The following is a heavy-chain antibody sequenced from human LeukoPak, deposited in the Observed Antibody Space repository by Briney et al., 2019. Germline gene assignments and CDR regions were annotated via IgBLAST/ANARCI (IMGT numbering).Heavy chain of an antibody. V-gene: IGHV3-74*01. J-gene: IGHJ4*02. CDR3: AVSQPTVTLFDY. CDR2: INGPGTTT. Sequence: PGGSLRLSCAASGFTFSHYWMHWVRQIPGKGLVWVSRINGPGTTTNYADSVKGRFTISRDDAKNTLYLHMNSLRAEDTAVYYCAVSQPTVTLFDYWGQGALVTVSS. CDR1: GFTFSHYW. D-gene: IGHD5-24*01.